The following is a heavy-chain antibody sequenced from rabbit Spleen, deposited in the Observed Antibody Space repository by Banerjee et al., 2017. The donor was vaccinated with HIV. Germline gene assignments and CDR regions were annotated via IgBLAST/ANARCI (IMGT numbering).Heavy chain of an antibody. CDR3: ARDNWVSSGYVLTRLDL. CDR1: GFSFSSSDY. CDR2: IAGSSGYA. V-gene: IGHV1S45*01. Sequence: QEQLEESGGGLVQPEGSLTLTCTASGFSFSSSDYMCWVRQAPGKGLEWISCIAGSSGYAYYATWAKGRFTISKTSSTTVTLQMTSLTAADTATYFCARDNWVSSGYVLTRLDLWGPGTLVTVS. J-gene: IGHJ3*01. D-gene: IGHD1-1*01.